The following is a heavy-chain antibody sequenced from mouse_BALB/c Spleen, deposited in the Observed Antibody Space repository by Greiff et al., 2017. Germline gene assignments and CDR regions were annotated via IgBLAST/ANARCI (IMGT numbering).Heavy chain of an antibody. CDR2: INPYNDGT. Sequence: LQESGPELVKPGASVKMSCKASGYTFTSYVMHWVKQKPGQGLEWIGYINPYNDGTKYNEKFKGKATLTSDKSSSTAYMELSSLTSEDSAVYYCAREVRLYAMDYWGQGTSVTVSS. CDR3: AREVRLYAMDY. V-gene: IGHV1-14*01. CDR1: GYTFTSYV. D-gene: IGHD2-14*01. J-gene: IGHJ4*01.